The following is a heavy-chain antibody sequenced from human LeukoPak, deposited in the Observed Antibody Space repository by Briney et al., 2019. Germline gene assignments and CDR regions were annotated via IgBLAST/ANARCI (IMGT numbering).Heavy chain of an antibody. CDR3: ARYYYDRSGYPYYLDY. J-gene: IGHJ4*02. V-gene: IGHV3-53*01. Sequence: GGSLRLSCAASGFTVSNNYMSWVRQPPGKRPEWVSVIYRGDSTYYADSVKGRFTISRDNSKNTVYLQMNSLRAEDTAVYYCARYYYDRSGYPYYLDYWGQGTLVTVSS. D-gene: IGHD3-22*01. CDR1: GFTVSNNY. CDR2: IYRGDST.